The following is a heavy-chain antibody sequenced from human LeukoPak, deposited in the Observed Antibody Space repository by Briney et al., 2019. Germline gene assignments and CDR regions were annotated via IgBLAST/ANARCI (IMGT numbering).Heavy chain of an antibody. D-gene: IGHD2-15*01. CDR2: ISSSSSTI. CDR3: ARDVYCSGGSCYYSRYYFDY. Sequence: GGSLRLSCAASGFTFSSYRMNWVRQAPGKGLEWVSYISSSSSTIYYADSVKGRFTISRDNAKNSLYLQMNSLRAEDTAVYYCARDVYCSGGSCYYSRYYFDYWGQGTLVTVSS. V-gene: IGHV3-48*04. CDR1: GFTFSSYR. J-gene: IGHJ4*02.